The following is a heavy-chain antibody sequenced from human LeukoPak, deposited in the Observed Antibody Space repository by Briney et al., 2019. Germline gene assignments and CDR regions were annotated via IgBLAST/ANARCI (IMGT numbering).Heavy chain of an antibody. D-gene: IGHD6-13*01. CDR2: ISSSSSYI. CDR3: ARDYSSSWYSPLSDY. J-gene: IGHJ4*02. V-gene: IGHV3-21*01. CDR1: GFTFSSYS. Sequence: GGSLRLSCAASGFTFSSYSMNWVRQAPGKGLEWVSSISSSSSYIYYADSVKGRFNISRDNAKNSMYLQMNSLRAEDTAVYYCARDYSSSWYSPLSDYWGQGTLVTVSS.